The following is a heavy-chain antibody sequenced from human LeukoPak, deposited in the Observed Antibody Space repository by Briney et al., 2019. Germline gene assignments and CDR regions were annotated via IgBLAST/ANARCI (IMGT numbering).Heavy chain of an antibody. J-gene: IGHJ4*02. CDR1: GYTFSIYS. D-gene: IGHD2-15*01. CDR3: TRGEGYLDY. Sequence: ASVTVSCKASGYTFSIYSICWVRQAPGQGLEWMGWISAYNGNTNYAQKLQGRVTMTTDTSTSTAYMELRSLTSDGTAVYYCTRGEGYLDYWGQGTLVTVSS. CDR2: ISAYNGNT. V-gene: IGHV1-18*01.